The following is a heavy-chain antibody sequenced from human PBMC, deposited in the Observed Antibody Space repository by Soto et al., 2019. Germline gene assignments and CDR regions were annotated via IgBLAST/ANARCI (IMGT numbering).Heavy chain of an antibody. CDR3: ARGNSPVNVH. D-gene: IGHD3-16*02. CDR1: GFTFSSYE. J-gene: IGHJ4*02. Sequence: DVHLVESGGGLAQPGGSLRLSCAASGFTFSSYEMNWVRQAPGKGLEWISYITSSGSTTYYADSVKGRFTISRDNAKNSLYLQMNSLRADVSAVYYCARGNSPVNVHWGQGTLVSVS. CDR2: ITSSGSTT. V-gene: IGHV3-48*03.